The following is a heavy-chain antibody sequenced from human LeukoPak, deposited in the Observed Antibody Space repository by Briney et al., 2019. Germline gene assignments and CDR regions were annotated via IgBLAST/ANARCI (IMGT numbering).Heavy chain of an antibody. Sequence: PSETLSLTCTVSGGSISSYYWSWIRQPPGKGLEWIGYIYYSGSTNYNPSLKSRVTISVDTSKNQFSLKLSSVTAADTAVYYCARDLGYDFPFDYWGQGTLVTVSS. CDR3: ARDLGYDFPFDY. V-gene: IGHV4-59*01. CDR1: GGSISSYY. CDR2: IYYSGST. D-gene: IGHD5-12*01. J-gene: IGHJ4*02.